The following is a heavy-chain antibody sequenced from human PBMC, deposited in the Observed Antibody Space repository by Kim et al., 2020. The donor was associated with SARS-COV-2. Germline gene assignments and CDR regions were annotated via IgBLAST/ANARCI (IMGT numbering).Heavy chain of an antibody. V-gene: IGHV1-18*01. D-gene: IGHD2-21*02. CDR2: ISAYNGNT. CDR1: GYTFTSYG. Sequence: ASVKVSCKASGYTFTSYGISWVRQAPGQGLEWMGWISAYNGNTNYAQKLQGRVTMTTDTSTSTAYMELRSLRSDDTAVYYCARDVECGGDCYSDWFDPLGEGTLVTVSS. J-gene: IGHJ5*02. CDR3: ARDVECGGDCYSDWFDP.